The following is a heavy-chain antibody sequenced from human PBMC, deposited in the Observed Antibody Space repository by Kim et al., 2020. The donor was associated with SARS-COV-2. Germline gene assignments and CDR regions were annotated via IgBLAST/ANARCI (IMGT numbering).Heavy chain of an antibody. CDR2: IYYSGST. J-gene: IGHJ6*02. CDR3: ASSGPHYYYYYGMDV. CDR1: GGSISSYY. V-gene: IGHV4-59*01. Sequence: SETLSLTCTVSGGSISSYYWSWIRQPPGKGLEWIGYIYYSGSTNYNPSLKSRVTISVDTSKNQFSLKLSSVTAADTAVYYCASSGPHYYYYYGMDVWGQGTTVTVSS.